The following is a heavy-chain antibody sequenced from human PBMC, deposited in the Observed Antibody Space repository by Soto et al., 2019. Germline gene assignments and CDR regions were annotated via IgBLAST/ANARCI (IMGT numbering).Heavy chain of an antibody. Sequence: GGSLRLSCSASGFTFSSYAMHWVRQAPGKGLEYVSAISSNGGSTYYADSVKGRFTISRDNSKNTLYLQMSSLRAEDTAVYYCVKDLMSSSSSLFTNWFDPWGQGTLVTVSS. CDR2: ISSNGGST. CDR1: GFTFSSYA. D-gene: IGHD6-6*01. V-gene: IGHV3-64D*08. CDR3: VKDLMSSSSSLFTNWFDP. J-gene: IGHJ5*02.